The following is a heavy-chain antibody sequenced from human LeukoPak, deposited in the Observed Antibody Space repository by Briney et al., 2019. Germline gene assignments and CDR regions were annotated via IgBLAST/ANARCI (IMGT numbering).Heavy chain of an antibody. CDR3: ARDRCSGGSFYSPYYYGMDV. V-gene: IGHV1-18*01. CDR1: GYTFTSYG. D-gene: IGHD2-15*01. Sequence: ASVKVSCKASGYTFTSYGISWVRQAPGQGLEWMGWISAYNGNTNYAQKLQGRVTMTSDTSTSTAYFEQRSLRSDDTAVYSGARDRCSGGSFYSPYYYGMDVWGQGTTVTVSS. J-gene: IGHJ6*02. CDR2: ISAYNGNT.